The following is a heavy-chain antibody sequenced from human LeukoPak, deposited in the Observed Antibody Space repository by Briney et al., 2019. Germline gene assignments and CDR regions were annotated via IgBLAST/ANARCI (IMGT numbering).Heavy chain of an antibody. Sequence: RASVKVSCKASGYSFSGYYMHWLRQAPGQGLEWMGWINPNSGATTYAQKFQGRVTMTRDTSISTVYMELSRLRSDDTAVYYCARKWIQLWSDAFDIWGQGTMVTVSS. J-gene: IGHJ3*02. V-gene: IGHV1-2*02. CDR1: GYSFSGYY. CDR3: ARKWIQLWSDAFDI. D-gene: IGHD5-18*01. CDR2: INPNSGAT.